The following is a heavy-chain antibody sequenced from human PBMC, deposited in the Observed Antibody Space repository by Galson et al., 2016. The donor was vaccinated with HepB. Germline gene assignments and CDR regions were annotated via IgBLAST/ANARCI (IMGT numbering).Heavy chain of an antibody. CDR3: ARDPARGGGGFDY. CDR2: ISYTTGKI. D-gene: IGHD3-16*01. CDR1: GFTFGDHA. Sequence: SLRLSCATSGFTFGDHAMHWVRQVPGKGLEWVSGISYTTGKIGYADSVKGRFTIFRDNARNSLFLQMNGLRPGDSAMYYCARDPARGGGGFDYWGRGTLVAVSS. V-gene: IGHV3-9*01. J-gene: IGHJ4*02.